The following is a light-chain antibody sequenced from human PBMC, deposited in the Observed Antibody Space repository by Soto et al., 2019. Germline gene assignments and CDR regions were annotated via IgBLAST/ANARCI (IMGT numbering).Light chain of an antibody. CDR1: SSDVGGSNY. CDR3: TSYTSSSTLV. CDR2: EVS. Sequence: QSVLTQPASVSGSPGQSITISCIGTSSDVGGSNYVSWYQQYPGKAPKLMIYEVSNQPSGVSDRFSGSKSGNTASLTISGLQAEDEADYYCTSYTSSSTLVFGGGTQLTVL. J-gene: IGLJ3*02. V-gene: IGLV2-14*01.